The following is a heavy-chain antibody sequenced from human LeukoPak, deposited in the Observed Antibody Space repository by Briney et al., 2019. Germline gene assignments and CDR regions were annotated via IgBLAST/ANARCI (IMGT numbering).Heavy chain of an antibody. D-gene: IGHD2-15*01. CDR3: ARDRFLVVVVAATPLWFDP. V-gene: IGHV1-2*02. CDR1: GYTVTGYY. Sequence: ASVKVSCKASGYTVTGYYMHLVRQASGQGLEWMGWMNPNSGGTNYAQKFQGRVTMTRDTSISTAYMELSRLRSDDTAVYYCARDRFLVVVVAATPLWFDPWGQGTLVTVSS. J-gene: IGHJ5*02. CDR2: MNPNSGGT.